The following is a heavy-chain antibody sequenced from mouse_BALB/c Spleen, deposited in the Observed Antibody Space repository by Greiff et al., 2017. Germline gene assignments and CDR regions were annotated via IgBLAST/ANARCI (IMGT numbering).Heavy chain of an antibody. Sequence: QVQLQQSGAELAKPGASVKMSCKASGYTFTSYWMHWVKQRPGQGLEWIGYINPSTGYTEYNQKFKDKATLTADKSSSTAYMQLSSLTSEDSAVYYCARADYRYGDYWGQGTTLTVSS. CDR1: GYTFTSYW. CDR2: INPSTGYT. D-gene: IGHD2-14*01. CDR3: ARADYRYGDY. V-gene: IGHV1-7*01. J-gene: IGHJ2*01.